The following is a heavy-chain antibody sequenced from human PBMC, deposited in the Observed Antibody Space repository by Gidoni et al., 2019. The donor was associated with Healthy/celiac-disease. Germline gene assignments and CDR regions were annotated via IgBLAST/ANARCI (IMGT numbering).Heavy chain of an antibody. CDR2: IIPIFGTA. CDR3: ARNSYDILTGYFGSNWFDP. D-gene: IGHD3-9*01. V-gene: IGHV1-69*01. J-gene: IGHJ5*02. Sequence: QVQLVQSGAEVKKPGSSVKVSCKASGGTFSSYAISWVRQAPGQGLEWMGGIIPIFGTANDEQKFQGRVTMTADESTSTADMELSSLRSEDTAVYYCARNSYDILTGYFGSNWFDPWGQGTLVTVSS. CDR1: GGTFSSYA.